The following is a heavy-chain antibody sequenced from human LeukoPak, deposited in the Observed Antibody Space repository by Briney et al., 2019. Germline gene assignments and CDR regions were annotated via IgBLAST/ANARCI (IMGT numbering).Heavy chain of an antibody. V-gene: IGHV4-59*01. CDR1: GGSISSYY. CDR3: ASVLRGVTDWFDP. D-gene: IGHD3-10*01. CDR2: IYYSGST. J-gene: IGHJ5*02. Sequence: NPSETLSLTCTVSGGSISSYYWSWIRQPPGKGLEWIGYIYYSGSTNYNPSLKSRVTISVDTSKNQFSLKLSSVTAADTAVYYCASVLRGVTDWFDPWGQGTLVTVSS.